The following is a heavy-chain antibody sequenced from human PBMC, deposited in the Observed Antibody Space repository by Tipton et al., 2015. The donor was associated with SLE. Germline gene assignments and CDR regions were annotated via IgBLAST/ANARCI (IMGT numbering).Heavy chain of an antibody. Sequence: TLSLTCAVYGGSFSGYYWTLIRQPPGKGLEWIGDINDSGSTNYNPSLKSRVTISVDTSKNQFSLKLNSVTAADTAVYYCARGWDYLDQAGIDYWGQGTLVTVSS. CDR1: GGSFSGYY. V-gene: IGHV4-34*01. D-gene: IGHD1-7*01. CDR3: ARGWDYLDQAGIDY. J-gene: IGHJ4*02. CDR2: INDSGST.